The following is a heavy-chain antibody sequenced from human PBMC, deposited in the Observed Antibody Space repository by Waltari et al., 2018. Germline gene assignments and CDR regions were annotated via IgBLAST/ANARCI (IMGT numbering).Heavy chain of an antibody. D-gene: IGHD1-7*01. Sequence: EVQLLESGGGLVQPGGSLRLSCAASGFTFSSYAMSWVRQAPGKGLEWVSVISGSGGSTYYADSVKGRFTISRDNSKNTLYLQMNSLRAEDTAVYYCAKDPKLELRPAGYWGQGTLVTVSS. J-gene: IGHJ4*02. CDR1: GFTFSSYA. V-gene: IGHV3-23*01. CDR3: AKDPKLELRPAGY. CDR2: ISGSGGST.